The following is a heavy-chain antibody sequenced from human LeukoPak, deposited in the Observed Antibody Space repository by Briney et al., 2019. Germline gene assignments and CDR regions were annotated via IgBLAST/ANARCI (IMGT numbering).Heavy chain of an antibody. V-gene: IGHV1-2*02. D-gene: IGHD3-10*01. Sequence: ASVKVSRKASGHIFTAYYMFWVRQAPGQGLEWMGWINPNSGGTNLAPNFQGRVTLTSDTSISTAYMELSGLTSDDTAVYFCATYYSDTSARDWGQGTLVTVSS. CDR3: ATYYSDTSARD. CDR1: GHIFTAYY. J-gene: IGHJ4*02. CDR2: INPNSGGT.